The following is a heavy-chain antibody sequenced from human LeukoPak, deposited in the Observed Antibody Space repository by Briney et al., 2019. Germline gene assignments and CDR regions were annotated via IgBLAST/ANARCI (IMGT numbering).Heavy chain of an antibody. Sequence: GRSLRLSCAASGFTFSSYAMHWVRQAPGKGLEWVAVISYDGSNKYYADSVKGRFTISRDNAKDSLYLQMNSLRADDTAVYYCARVRGAGLQYYYMDVWGKGTTVTVSS. CDR3: ARVRGAGLQYYYMDV. V-gene: IGHV3-30-3*01. D-gene: IGHD1-26*01. CDR1: GFTFSSYA. J-gene: IGHJ6*03. CDR2: ISYDGSNK.